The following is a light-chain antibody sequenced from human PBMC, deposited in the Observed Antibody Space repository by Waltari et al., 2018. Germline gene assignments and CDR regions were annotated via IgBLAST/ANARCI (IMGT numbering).Light chain of an antibody. CDR1: KSISTR. V-gene: IGKV1-5*01. CDR3: RQYNTYSRT. J-gene: IGKJ1*01. Sequence: DIQMTQSHSTLSASVGDRVTITSRASKSISTRLAWYQQKPGKVPKLLIYPASNLESGVPIRFSGSGSGTKFTLTISSLQHDDFATYSCRQYNTYSRTFGQGTKVEIK. CDR2: PAS.